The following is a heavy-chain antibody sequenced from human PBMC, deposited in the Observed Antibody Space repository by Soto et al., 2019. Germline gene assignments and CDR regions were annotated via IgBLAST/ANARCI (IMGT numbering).Heavy chain of an antibody. D-gene: IGHD3-3*01. V-gene: IGHV3-30-3*01. CDR2: ISYDGSNK. CDR3: ARPYDFWSGYPYYYYGMDV. CDR1: GFTFSSYA. J-gene: IGHJ6*02. Sequence: GGSLRLSCAASGFTFSSYAMHWVRQAPGKRLEWVAVISYDGSNKYYADSVKGRFTISRDNSKKTLYLQMNSLRDEDTAVYYCARPYDFWSGYPYYYYGMDVWGQGTTVTVSS.